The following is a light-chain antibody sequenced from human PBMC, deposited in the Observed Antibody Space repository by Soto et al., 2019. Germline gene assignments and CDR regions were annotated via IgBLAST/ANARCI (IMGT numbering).Light chain of an antibody. V-gene: IGLV1-40*01. Sequence: QSVLTQPPSVSGAPGQRVTISCTGSSSNIGAGYDVHWYQQLPGTAPKLLIYGNSNRPSGVPDRFSGSKSGTSASLAFTGLQAEDEADYYCQSYDSSVSKVVFGGGTQLTVL. J-gene: IGLJ2*01. CDR1: SSNIGAGYD. CDR3: QSYDSSVSKVV. CDR2: GNS.